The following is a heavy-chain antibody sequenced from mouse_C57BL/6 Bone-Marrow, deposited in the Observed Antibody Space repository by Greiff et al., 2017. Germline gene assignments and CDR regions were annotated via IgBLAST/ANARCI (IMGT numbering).Heavy chain of an antibody. Sequence: QVQLQQSGAELVRPGTSVKVSCKASGYAFTNYLIEWVKQRPGQGLEWIGVINPGGGGTNYNEKFKGKATLTADKSSRTAYMQLSSLTSEDSAVDFCARRYDSRGYFDFWGTGTMVTVSS. CDR2: INPGGGGT. V-gene: IGHV1-54*01. J-gene: IGHJ1*03. CDR1: GYAFTNYL. CDR3: ARRYDSRGYFDF. D-gene: IGHD1-1*01.